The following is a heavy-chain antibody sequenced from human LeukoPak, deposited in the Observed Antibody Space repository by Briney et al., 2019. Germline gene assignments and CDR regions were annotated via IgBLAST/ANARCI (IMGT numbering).Heavy chain of an antibody. CDR2: FHPEDGET. CDR1: GYTVTELS. CDR3: ARARLNIVVVVAALGH. Sequence: GASVKVSCKVSGYTVTELSMHWVRQSPGKGLEWMGGFHPEDGETIYAQKFQGRVTMTEDTSTDTAYMELSRLRSDDTAVYYCARARLNIVVVVAALGHWGQGTLVTVSS. D-gene: IGHD2-15*01. V-gene: IGHV1-24*01. J-gene: IGHJ4*02.